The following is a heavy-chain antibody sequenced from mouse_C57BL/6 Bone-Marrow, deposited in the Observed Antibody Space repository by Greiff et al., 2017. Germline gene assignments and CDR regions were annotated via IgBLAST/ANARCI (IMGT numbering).Heavy chain of an antibody. CDR3: ARSLYYGSSFSPCAY. V-gene: IGHV1-64*01. J-gene: IGHJ3*01. CDR2: IHPNSGST. D-gene: IGHD1-1*01. CDR1: GYTFTSYW. Sequence: QVQLQQPGAELVKPGASVKLSCKASGYTFTSYWMHWVKQRPGQGLEWIGMIHPNSGSTNYNEKFKSKATLTVDKSSSTAYMQLSSLTSEDSAVYYCARSLYYGSSFSPCAYWGQGTLVTVSA.